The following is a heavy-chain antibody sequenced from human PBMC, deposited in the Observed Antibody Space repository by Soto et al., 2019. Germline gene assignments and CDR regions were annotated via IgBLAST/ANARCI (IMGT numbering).Heavy chain of an antibody. D-gene: IGHD3-16*01. V-gene: IGHV3-23*01. CDR3: VKFRGRAYHYYYMDV. CDR1: GFNFSTFG. J-gene: IGHJ6*03. Sequence: DVQLLEAGGGSVQRGGSLRLSCATSGFNFSTFGMTWVRQAPGKGLEWVSYGGSGGSTFYADSVKGRFTLSRDNSKNTLYLQMNSLRAEDTAVYYCVKFRGRAYHYYYMDVWGNGTTVTVSS. CDR2: GGSGGST.